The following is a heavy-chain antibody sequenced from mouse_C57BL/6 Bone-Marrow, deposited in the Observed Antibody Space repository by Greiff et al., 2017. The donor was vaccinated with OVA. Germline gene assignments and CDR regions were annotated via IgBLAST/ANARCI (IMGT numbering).Heavy chain of an antibody. J-gene: IGHJ1*03. CDR3: VRGYYGSLWYFDV. CDR1: GFSFNTYA. Sequence: EVMLVESGGGLVQPKGSLKLSCAASGFSFNTYAMNWVRQAPGKGLEWVARIRSKSNNYATYYADSVKDRFTISRDDSESMLYLQMNNLKTEDTAMYYCVRGYYGSLWYFDVWGTGTTVTVSS. D-gene: IGHD1-1*01. V-gene: IGHV10-1*01. CDR2: IRSKSNNYAT.